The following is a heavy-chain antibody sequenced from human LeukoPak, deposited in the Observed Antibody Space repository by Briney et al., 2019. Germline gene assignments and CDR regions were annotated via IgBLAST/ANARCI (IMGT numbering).Heavy chain of an antibody. Sequence: SETLSLTCSVSGGSIRSHYWSWIRQSPGKGLEWIGFTYYTGTSNSNPSLKSRVIISTDPSKNQVSLRLTSVTAADTAIYYCARLRDSVGFHNWFDPWGQGILVTVSS. CDR1: GGSIRSHY. CDR3: ARLRDSVGFHNWFDP. D-gene: IGHD5/OR15-5a*01. V-gene: IGHV4-59*08. J-gene: IGHJ5*02. CDR2: TYYTGTS.